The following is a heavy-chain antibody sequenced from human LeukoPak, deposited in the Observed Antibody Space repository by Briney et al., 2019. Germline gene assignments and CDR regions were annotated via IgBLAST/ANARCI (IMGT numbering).Heavy chain of an antibody. CDR2: IYTSGRT. D-gene: IGHD3-22*01. J-gene: IGHJ4*02. Sequence: SETLSLTCTVSGGSISYYYWNWLRQPAGKGLEWIGRIYTSGRTYYNHSLKSRVSMSVATSNNHFSLKLSSVTAADTAVYYCARGYYDSSGYGFDYGGQGTLVTVSS. V-gene: IGHV4-4*07. CDR1: GGSISYYY. CDR3: ARGYYDSSGYGFDY.